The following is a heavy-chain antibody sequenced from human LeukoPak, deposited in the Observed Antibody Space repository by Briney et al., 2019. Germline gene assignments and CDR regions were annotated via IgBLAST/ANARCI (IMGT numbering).Heavy chain of an antibody. CDR2: IYSGGST. D-gene: IGHD5-12*01. V-gene: IGHV3-66*01. J-gene: IGHJ4*01. CDR1: GFTVSSNY. CDR3: ATLYSGHDVVGQGGYYFDH. Sequence: GGSLRLSCAASGFTVSSNYMSWVRQAPGKGLEWVSVIYSGGSTYYADSVKGRFTISRDNSKNTLYLQMNSLRAEDTAVYYCATLYSGHDVVGQGGYYFDHWGHGTLVAVSS.